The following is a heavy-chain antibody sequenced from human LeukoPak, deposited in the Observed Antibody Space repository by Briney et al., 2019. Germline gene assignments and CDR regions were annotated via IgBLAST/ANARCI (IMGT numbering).Heavy chain of an antibody. Sequence: GGSLTLSCAASGFTFTNHYMDWVRQAPGMGLEWIARTKNTPNAYTTAYTASVRGRFTVSRDDSKSLLHLQMSSLKTDDTAVYYCGRDTATAIDYWGRGTLVTVSS. V-gene: IGHV3-72*01. D-gene: IGHD5-18*01. J-gene: IGHJ4*02. CDR1: GFTFTNHY. CDR3: GRDTATAIDY. CDR2: TKNTPNAYTT.